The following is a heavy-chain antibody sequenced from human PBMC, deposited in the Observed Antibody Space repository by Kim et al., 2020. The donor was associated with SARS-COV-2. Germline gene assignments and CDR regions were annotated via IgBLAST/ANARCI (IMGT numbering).Heavy chain of an antibody. Sequence: GGSLRLSCAASGFTFSSYAMSWVRQAPGKGPEWVSLVSGSGGSTYHADSVKGRFALSRDNSKKTLYLQMNSLRAEDTALYYCAKGEINKWSFFDYWGQGT. V-gene: IGHV3-23*01. J-gene: IGHJ4*02. CDR3: AKGEINKWSFFDY. D-gene: IGHD2-8*01. CDR2: VSGSGGST. CDR1: GFTFSSYA.